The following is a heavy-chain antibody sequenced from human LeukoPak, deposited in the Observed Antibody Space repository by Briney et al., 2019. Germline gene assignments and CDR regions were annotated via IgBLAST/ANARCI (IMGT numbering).Heavy chain of an antibody. J-gene: IGHJ4*02. V-gene: IGHV3-23*01. CDR3: ASGLVGIVGAYFDY. Sequence: GGSLRLSCAASGFTFSSYAMSWVRQAPGKGLEWVSAISGSGGSTYYADSVKGRFTISRDNSKNTLYLQMNSLRAEDTAVYYCASGLVGIVGAYFDYWGQGTLVTVSS. D-gene: IGHD1-26*01. CDR1: GFTFSSYA. CDR2: ISGSGGST.